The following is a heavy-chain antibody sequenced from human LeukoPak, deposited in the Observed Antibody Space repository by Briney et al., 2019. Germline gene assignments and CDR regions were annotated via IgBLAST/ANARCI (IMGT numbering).Heavy chain of an antibody. D-gene: IGHD1-1*01. CDR3: ARAGSYYYMDV. J-gene: IGHJ6*03. V-gene: IGHV1-18*01. CDR2: IDAYNGNT. CDR1: GYTFTSSG. Sequence: EASVKVSCKASGYTFTSSGISWVRQAPGQGLEWMGWIDAYNGNTNYAQKLQGRVTMTTDTSTTTAYMELRSLRLDDTAVYYCARAGSYYYMDVWGIGTTVTVSS.